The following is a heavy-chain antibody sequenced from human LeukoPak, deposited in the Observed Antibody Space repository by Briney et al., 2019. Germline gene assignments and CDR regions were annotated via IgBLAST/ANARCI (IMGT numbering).Heavy chain of an antibody. CDR1: GFTVSSNY. V-gene: IGHV3-53*01. CDR2: IYSDGRT. CDR3: ARDPSDDPTGDY. D-gene: IGHD1-14*01. J-gene: IGHJ4*02. Sequence: GGSLRLSCAASGFTVSSNYLSWVRQAPGKGLGWVSVIYSDGRTYYADSVKGRFTISRDNSKNTLCLQMNSLRADDTAVYYCARDPSDDPTGDYWGQGTLVTVSS.